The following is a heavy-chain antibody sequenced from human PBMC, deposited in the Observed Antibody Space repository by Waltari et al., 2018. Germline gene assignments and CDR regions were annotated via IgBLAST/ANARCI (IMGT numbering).Heavy chain of an antibody. D-gene: IGHD2-15*01. V-gene: IGHV4-4*02. CDR2: GHRTGRT. Sequence: QLQLHQSGPGLVKPSASLSLTCVVSGDSMSGSDFWSWVRQSPRKGLEWIGQGHRTGRTNYNPSLAGRVTVSIDTSNKQFSLTVSSPTAADTAIYYCARDRGRGLYLDSWGQGTLVTVSP. CDR1: GDSMSGSDF. CDR3: ARDRGRGLYLDS. J-gene: IGHJ4*02.